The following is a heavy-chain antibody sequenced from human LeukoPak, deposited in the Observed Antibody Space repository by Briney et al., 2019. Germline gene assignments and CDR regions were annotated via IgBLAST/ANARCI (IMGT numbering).Heavy chain of an antibody. CDR1: GFTFSSYW. V-gene: IGHV3-74*01. J-gene: IGHJ4*02. CDR3: AKGGGSGYTIDY. Sequence: GGSLRLSCAASGFTFSSYWMNWVRQAPGKGLVWVSRIASDGSSTTYADSVKGRFSISRDNAKNSLYLQMNSLRAEDTALYYCAKGGGSGYTIDYWGQGTLVTVSS. D-gene: IGHD3-3*01. CDR2: IASDGSST.